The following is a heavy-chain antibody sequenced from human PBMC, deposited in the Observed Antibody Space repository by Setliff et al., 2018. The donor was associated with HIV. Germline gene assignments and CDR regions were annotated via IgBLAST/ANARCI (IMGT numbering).Heavy chain of an antibody. Sequence: PGGSLRLSCAASGFFFKNTWMNWVRQAPGKGLEWVANIKQYGSEKYYVDSVKGRFTISRDNAKNSLYLQMNRLRVEDTAVYYCALSSNWDQYYYYYMDAWGQGTTVTVSS. J-gene: IGHJ6*03. D-gene: IGHD6-13*01. CDR2: IKQYGSEK. V-gene: IGHV3-7*01. CDR1: GFFFKNTW. CDR3: ALSSNWDQYYYYYMDA.